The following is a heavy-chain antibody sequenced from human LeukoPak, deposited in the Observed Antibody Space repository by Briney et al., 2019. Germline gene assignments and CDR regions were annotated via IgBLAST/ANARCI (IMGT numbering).Heavy chain of an antibody. Sequence: SETLSLICTVSGGSISSSSYYWGWIRQPPGKGLEWIGSIYYSGSTYYNPSLKSRVTISVDTSKNQFSLKLSSVTAADTAVYYCARRYYYDSSGYPYFDYWGQGTLVTVSS. J-gene: IGHJ4*02. CDR1: GGSISSSSYY. D-gene: IGHD3-22*01. V-gene: IGHV4-39*01. CDR2: IYYSGST. CDR3: ARRYYYDSSGYPYFDY.